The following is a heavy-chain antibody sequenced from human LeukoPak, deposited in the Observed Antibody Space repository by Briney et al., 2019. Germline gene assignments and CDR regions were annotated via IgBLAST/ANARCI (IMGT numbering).Heavy chain of an antibody. D-gene: IGHD3-10*01. CDR1: GFTFSSYW. J-gene: IGHJ4*02. CDR2: IKQDGSEK. CDR3: AKAAYGSESYYDPFDY. Sequence: GGSLRLSCAASGFTFSSYWMNWVRQAPGKGLEWVANIKQDGSEKYYVDSVKGRFTISRDNAKNSLYLQMNSLRAEDTAVYYCAKAAYGSESYYDPFDYWGQGTLVTVSS. V-gene: IGHV3-7*03.